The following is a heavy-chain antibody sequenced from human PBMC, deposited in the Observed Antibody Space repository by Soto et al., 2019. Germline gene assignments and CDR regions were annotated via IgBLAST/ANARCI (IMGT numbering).Heavy chain of an antibody. CDR1: GGTFSSYT. Sequence: ASVKVSCKASGGTFSSYTISWVRQAPGQGLEWMGRIIPILGIANYAQKFQGRVTITADKSTSTAYMELSSLRSEDTAVYYCAIGYYYDSSGYYRQGWFDPWGQGTLVTVSS. D-gene: IGHD3-22*01. J-gene: IGHJ5*02. CDR2: IIPILGIA. CDR3: AIGYYYDSSGYYRQGWFDP. V-gene: IGHV1-69*02.